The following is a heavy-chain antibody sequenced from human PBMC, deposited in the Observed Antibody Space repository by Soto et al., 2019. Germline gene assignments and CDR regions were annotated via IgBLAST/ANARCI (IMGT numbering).Heavy chain of an antibody. J-gene: IGHJ4*02. CDR2: ISYDGSNK. V-gene: IGHV3-30*18. CDR1: GFTFSSYG. CDR3: ANFFY. Sequence: QVQLVESGGGVVQPGRSLRLSCAASGFTFSSYGMHWVRQAPGKGLEWMAVISYDGSNKYYADSVKGRFTISRDNSKNTLYLQMNSLRAEDTAVYYCANFFYWGQGTLVTVSS.